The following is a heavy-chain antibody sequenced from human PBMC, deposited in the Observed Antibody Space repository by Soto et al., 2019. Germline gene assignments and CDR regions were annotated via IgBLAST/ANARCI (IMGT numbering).Heavy chain of an antibody. J-gene: IGHJ6*02. CDR1: GFTFSSYG. Sequence: GGSLRLSCAASGFTFSSYGMHWVRQAPGKGLEWVAVISYDGSNKYYADSVKGRFTISRDNSKNTLYLQMNSLRAEDTAVYYCAKDSYYYGSGSYYYGDPYYYYGMDVWGQGTTVTVSS. CDR3: AKDSYYYGSGSYYYGDPYYYYGMDV. CDR2: ISYDGSNK. D-gene: IGHD3-10*01. V-gene: IGHV3-30*18.